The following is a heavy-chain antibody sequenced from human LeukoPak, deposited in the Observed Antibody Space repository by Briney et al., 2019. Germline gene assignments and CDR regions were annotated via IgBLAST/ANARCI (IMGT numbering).Heavy chain of an antibody. CDR3: ARERVTTGGDAFEI. V-gene: IGHV3-48*03. Sequence: GGSLRLSCAASGFTFSSYEMNWVRQAPGKGLEWISYISGSGITIHYADSVKGLFTISRDNAKNSLYLQMNNLTAEDTAVYHCARERVTTGGDAFEIWGQGTMVTVSS. D-gene: IGHD4-17*01. J-gene: IGHJ3*02. CDR1: GFTFSSYE. CDR2: ISGSGITI.